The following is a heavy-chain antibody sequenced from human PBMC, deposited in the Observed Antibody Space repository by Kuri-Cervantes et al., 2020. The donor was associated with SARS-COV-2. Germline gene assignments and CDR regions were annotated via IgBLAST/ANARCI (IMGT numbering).Heavy chain of an antibody. J-gene: IGHJ5*02. CDR3: AGNPRYCSGGSCYSGWFDP. CDR2: IYHSGST. D-gene: IGHD2-15*01. V-gene: IGHV4-38-2*02. Sequence: SETLSLTCTVSGYSISSGYYWGWIRQPPGKGLEWIGSIYHSGSTYYNPSLKSRVTISVDTSKNQFSLKLSSVTAADTAVCYCAGNPRYCSGGSCYSGWFDPWGQGTLVTVSS. CDR1: GYSISSGYY.